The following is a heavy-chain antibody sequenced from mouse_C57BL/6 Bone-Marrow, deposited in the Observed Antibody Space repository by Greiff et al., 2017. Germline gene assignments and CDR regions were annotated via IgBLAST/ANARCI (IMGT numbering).Heavy chain of an antibody. CDR1: GYTFTSYW. D-gene: IGHD2-3*01. Sequence: VQLQQPGAELVMPGASVKLSCKASGYTFTSYWMHWVKQRPGQGLEWIGEIDPSDSYTNYNQKFKGKSTLTVDKSSSTAYMQRSSLTSEDSAVYYCAREEGWLPYCAMDYWGQGTSVTVSS. J-gene: IGHJ4*01. CDR2: IDPSDSYT. CDR3: AREEGWLPYCAMDY. V-gene: IGHV1-69*01.